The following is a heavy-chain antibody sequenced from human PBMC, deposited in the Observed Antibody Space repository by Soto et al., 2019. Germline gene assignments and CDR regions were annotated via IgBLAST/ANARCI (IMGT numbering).Heavy chain of an antibody. V-gene: IGHV4-30-2*01. J-gene: IGHJ5*02. CDR2: IEHSGST. D-gene: IGHD2-15*01. Sequence: PAETLSRTCAVSGSAISGGCYSWSWSRHPPGKGLEGIGYIEHSGSTYYHPSLNSRVTISVDSSKNQFCRKLSSVTAAETAVYYCAREAIQGGYAPWAKGTLVTVSS. CDR3: AREAIQGGYAP. CDR1: GSAISGGCYS.